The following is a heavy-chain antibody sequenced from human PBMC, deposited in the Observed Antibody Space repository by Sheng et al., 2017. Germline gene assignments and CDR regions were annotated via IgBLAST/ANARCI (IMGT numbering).Heavy chain of an antibody. CDR1: GFTFSDYA. Sequence: QVQLVESGGGVVQPGRSLRLSCVASGFTFSDYALHWVRQAPGKGLEWVAVISFDGSKKYNADSVKGRFTISRDNSKKTLYLQMDSLRAEDTAVYFCVRNSDRGDYMSYQYFHMDVWGKGTTVTVSS. CDR2: ISFDGSKK. J-gene: IGHJ6*03. CDR3: VRNSDRGDYMSYQYFHMDV. V-gene: IGHV3-30-3*01. D-gene: IGHD4-17*01.